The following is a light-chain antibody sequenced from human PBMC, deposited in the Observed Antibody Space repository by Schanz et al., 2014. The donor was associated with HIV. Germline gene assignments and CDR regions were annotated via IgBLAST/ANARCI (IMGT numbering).Light chain of an antibody. CDR3: AAWDDSLNAWV. CDR1: SSNIGAGYD. Sequence: QSVLTQPPSVSAAPGQKVTISCSGSSSNIGAGYDVHWYQQLPGTAPKLLIYGNTNRPSGVPDRFSGSKSGISASLAISGLESEDEAEYYCAAWDDSLNAWVFGGGTKLTVL. J-gene: IGLJ3*02. CDR2: GNT. V-gene: IGLV1-40*01.